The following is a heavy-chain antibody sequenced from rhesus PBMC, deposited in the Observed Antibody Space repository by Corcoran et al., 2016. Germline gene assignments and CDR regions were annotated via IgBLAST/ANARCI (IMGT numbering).Heavy chain of an antibody. CDR3: ARPLAAAIDY. CDR1: GGSISRSNW. D-gene: IGHD6-25*01. CDR2: IYGSGGST. J-gene: IGHJ4*01. V-gene: IGHV4-93*02. Sequence: QVQLQESGPAVVKPSETLSLTCAVSGGSISRSNWWSWIRQSPGKGLKWIGGIYGSGGSTEYNPSLKSRVTISIDTSKNQFALKLTSVTAADTAVYYCARPLAAAIDYWGQGVLVTVSS.